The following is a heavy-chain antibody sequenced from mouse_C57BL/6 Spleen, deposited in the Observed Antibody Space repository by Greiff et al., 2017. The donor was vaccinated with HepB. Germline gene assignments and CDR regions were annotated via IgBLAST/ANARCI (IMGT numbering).Heavy chain of an antibody. Sequence: EVKLVESGEGLVKPGGSLKLSCAASGFTFSSYAMSWVRQTPEKRLEWVAYISSGGDYIYYADTVKGRFTISRDNARNTLYLQMSSLKSEDTAMYYCTREGNYYGSRGAFDYWGQGTTLTVSS. D-gene: IGHD1-1*01. J-gene: IGHJ2*01. V-gene: IGHV5-9-1*02. CDR3: TREGNYYGSRGAFDY. CDR2: ISSGGDYI. CDR1: GFTFSSYA.